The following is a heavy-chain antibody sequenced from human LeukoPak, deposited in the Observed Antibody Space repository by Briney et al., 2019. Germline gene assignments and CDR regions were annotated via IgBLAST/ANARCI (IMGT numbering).Heavy chain of an antibody. Sequence: GEPLKISFQGSGYRFTSYWIGWVRPMPGKGLEWMGIIYPGDSDTRYSPSFQGQVTISADKSISTAYLQWSSLKASDTAMYYCARDRYYGSGSYTQQYYCYGMDVWGQGTTVTVSS. CDR1: GYRFTSYW. CDR3: ARDRYYGSGSYTQQYYCYGMDV. CDR2: IYPGDSDT. D-gene: IGHD3-10*01. V-gene: IGHV5-51*01. J-gene: IGHJ6*02.